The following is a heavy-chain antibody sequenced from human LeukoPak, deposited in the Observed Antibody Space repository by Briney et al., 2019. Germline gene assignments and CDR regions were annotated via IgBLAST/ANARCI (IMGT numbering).Heavy chain of an antibody. D-gene: IGHD5-18*01. J-gene: IGHJ5*02. V-gene: IGHV1-46*01. CDR1: GYTFTSNY. CDR2: ISPSGGST. CDR3: AKDSGEYSRGHSPHEFDP. Sequence: ASVKVSCKAFGYTFTSNYMHWVRQAPGQGPEWMGVISPSGGSTTYAQKFQGRLTLTRDMSTSTDYLELSSLRSEDTAVYYCAKDSGEYSRGHSPHEFDPWGQGTLVTVSS.